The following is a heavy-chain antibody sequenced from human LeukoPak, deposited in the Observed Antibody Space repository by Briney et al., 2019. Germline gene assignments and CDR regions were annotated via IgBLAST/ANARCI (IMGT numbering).Heavy chain of an antibody. Sequence: PSETLSLTCTVSGGSISSSSYYWGWIRQPPGKGLEWIGSIYYSGSTYYNPSLKSRVTISVDTSKNQFSLKLSSVTAADTAVYYCAGHMTGSLNWFDPWGRGTLVTVSS. D-gene: IGHD2-15*01. CDR1: GGSISSSSYY. V-gene: IGHV4-39*01. J-gene: IGHJ5*02. CDR2: IYYSGST. CDR3: AGHMTGSLNWFDP.